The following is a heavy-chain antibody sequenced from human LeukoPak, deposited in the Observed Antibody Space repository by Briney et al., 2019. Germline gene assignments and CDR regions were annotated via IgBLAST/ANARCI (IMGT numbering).Heavy chain of an antibody. CDR1: GGSFSGYY. V-gene: IGHV4-34*01. J-gene: IGHJ4*02. D-gene: IGHD2/OR15-2a*01. Sequence: SETLSLTCAVYGGSFSGYYWSWIRQPPGKGLEWIGEINHSGSTNYNPSLKSRVTISVDTSKNQFSLKLSSVTAADTAVYYCARNRRSGKYYFDYWGREPWSPSPQ. CDR3: ARNRRSGKYYFDY. CDR2: INHSGST.